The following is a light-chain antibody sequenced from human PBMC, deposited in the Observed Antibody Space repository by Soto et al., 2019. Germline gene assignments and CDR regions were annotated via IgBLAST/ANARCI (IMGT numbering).Light chain of an antibody. V-gene: IGKV4-1*01. CDR1: QRVLYSSNNKNY. CDR3: QQYYGIPYT. Sequence: DIVMTQSPDSLAVSLGERATINCKSSQRVLYSSNNKNYLVWYQQKPGQPPKLLISWASTRESGVPDRFSGSGSGTAFTLTISSLQAEDVAVYYCQQYYGIPYTFGQGTKLEIK. J-gene: IGKJ2*01. CDR2: WAS.